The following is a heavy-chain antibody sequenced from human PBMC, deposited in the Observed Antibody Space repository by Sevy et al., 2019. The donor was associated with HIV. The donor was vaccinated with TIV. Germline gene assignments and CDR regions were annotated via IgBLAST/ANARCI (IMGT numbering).Heavy chain of an antibody. CDR1: GFTFGDYA. CDR3: TRDTSVGYCTNGVCYKRGNYYYYGMDV. D-gene: IGHD2-8*01. CDR2: IRSKAYGGTT. V-gene: IGHV3-49*04. J-gene: IGHJ6*02. Sequence: GGSLRLSCTASGFTFGDYAMSWVRQAPGKGLEWVGFIRSKAYGGTTEYAASVKGRFTISRDDSKSIAYLQMNSLKTADKAVYYCTRDTSVGYCTNGVCYKRGNYYYYGMDVWGQGTTVTVSS.